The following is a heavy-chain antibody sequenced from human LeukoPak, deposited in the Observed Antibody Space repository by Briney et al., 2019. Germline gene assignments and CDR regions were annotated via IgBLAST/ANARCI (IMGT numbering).Heavy chain of an antibody. Sequence: GGSLRLSCAASGFTFSSYGMHWVRQAPGKGLEWVAFIRYDGSNKYYAGSVKGRFTISRDNSKNTLYLQMNSLRAEDTAVYYCARALWVRVEMATMLGYWGQGTLVTVSS. J-gene: IGHJ4*02. CDR3: ARALWVRVEMATMLGY. V-gene: IGHV3-30*02. CDR1: GFTFSSYG. CDR2: IRYDGSNK. D-gene: IGHD5-24*01.